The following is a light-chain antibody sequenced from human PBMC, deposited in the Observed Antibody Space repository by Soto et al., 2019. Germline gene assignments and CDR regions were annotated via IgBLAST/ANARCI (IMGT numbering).Light chain of an antibody. J-gene: IGKJ5*01. CDR3: QQSYSTLSIT. CDR2: AAS. V-gene: IGKV1-39*01. CDR1: QSISSY. Sequence: DIQMTQSPSSLSASVGDRVTITCRASQSISSYLNWYQQKPGKAPKLLIYAASSLQSGVPSRFSGSGSGTDFTITISSLQPEDFATYYCQQSYSTLSITFGKGTRLEIK.